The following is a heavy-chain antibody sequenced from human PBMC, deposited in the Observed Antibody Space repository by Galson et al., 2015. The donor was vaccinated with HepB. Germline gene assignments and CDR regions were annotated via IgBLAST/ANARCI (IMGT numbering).Heavy chain of an antibody. CDR3: ARGYCSSTSCYTYYYYYYMDV. Sequence: VSCKASGGTFSSSAISWVRQAPGQGLEWMGGIIPIFGTANYAQKFQGRVTITADESTSTAYMELSSLRSEDTAVYYCARGYCSSTSCYTYYYYYYMDVWGKGTTVTVSS. CDR2: IIPIFGTA. J-gene: IGHJ6*03. D-gene: IGHD2-2*02. CDR1: GGTFSSSA. V-gene: IGHV1-69*01.